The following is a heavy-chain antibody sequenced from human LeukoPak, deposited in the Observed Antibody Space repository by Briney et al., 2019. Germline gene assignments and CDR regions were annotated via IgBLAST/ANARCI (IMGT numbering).Heavy chain of an antibody. CDR2: ISSSSSYI. J-gene: IGHJ4*02. D-gene: IGHD3-10*01. CDR3: ARVPRFGELLPVLDY. CDR1: GFTFSSYS. Sequence: GGSLRLSCAASGFTFSSYSMNWVRQAPGKGLEWVSSISSSSSYIYYADSVKGRFTISRDNAKNSLYLQMNSLRAADTAVYYCARVPRFGELLPVLDYWGQGTLVTVSS. V-gene: IGHV3-21*04.